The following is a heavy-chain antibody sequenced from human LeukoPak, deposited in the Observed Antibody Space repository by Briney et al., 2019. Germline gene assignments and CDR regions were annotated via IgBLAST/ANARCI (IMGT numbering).Heavy chain of an antibody. Sequence: ASVKVSCKASGGTFSRHAISWVRQAPGQGLEWMGGIIPIFGTANYAQKFQGRVTITADESTSTAYMELSSLRSEDTAVYYCARAALTVAPAYGMDVWGQGTTVTVSS. V-gene: IGHV1-69*13. CDR1: GGTFSRHA. J-gene: IGHJ6*02. CDR2: IIPIFGTA. D-gene: IGHD3-22*01. CDR3: ARAALTVAPAYGMDV.